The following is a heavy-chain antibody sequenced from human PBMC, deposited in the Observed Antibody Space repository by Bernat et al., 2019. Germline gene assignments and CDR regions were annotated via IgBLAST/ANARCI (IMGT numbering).Heavy chain of an antibody. D-gene: IGHD2-8*01. J-gene: IGHJ4*02. CDR1: GFTVSSDY. V-gene: IGHV3-30-3*01. CDR3: ARAGDCSNGVCWGFDY. CDR2: ISYDGSNK. Sequence: VQLVESGGGLVQPGGSLRLSCAASGFTVSSDYMNWVRQAPGKGLEWVAVISYDGSNKYYADSVKGRFTISRDNSKNTLYLQMNSLRAEDTAVYYCARAGDCSNGVCWGFDYWGQGTLVTVSS.